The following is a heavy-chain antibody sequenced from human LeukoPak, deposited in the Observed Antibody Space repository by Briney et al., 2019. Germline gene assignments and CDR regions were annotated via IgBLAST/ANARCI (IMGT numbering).Heavy chain of an antibody. D-gene: IGHD1-26*01. CDR3: ARGFHRASGLFYYYYYMDV. J-gene: IGHJ6*03. CDR2: ISSSGSTI. Sequence: GGSLRLSCAASGFTFNDYYMTWIRQAPGKGLEWVSYISSSGSTIYYADSVKGRFTISRDNAKNSLYLQMNSLRAEDTAVYYCARGFHRASGLFYYYYYMDVWGKGTTVTVSS. CDR1: GFTFNDYY. V-gene: IGHV3-11*04.